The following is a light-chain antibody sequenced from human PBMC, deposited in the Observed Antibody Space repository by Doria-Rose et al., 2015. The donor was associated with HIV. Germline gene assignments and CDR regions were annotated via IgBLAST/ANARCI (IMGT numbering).Light chain of an antibody. CDR3: HQYGTPWT. CDR1: QSFSSTY. J-gene: IGKJ1*01. Sequence: TQSPGTLSLSPGARATLSCRASQSFSSTYLAWYQQKTGQAPSILIYDGSTRATGIPDRFSASGSGTDFTLTINRLEPEDFALYYCHQYGTPWTFGQGTKVEI. V-gene: IGKV3-20*01. CDR2: DGS.